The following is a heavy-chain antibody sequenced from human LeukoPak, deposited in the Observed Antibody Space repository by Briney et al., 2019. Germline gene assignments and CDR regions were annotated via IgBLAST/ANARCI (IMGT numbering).Heavy chain of an antibody. CDR1: GGSISSGDYY. Sequence: SETLSLTCTVSGGSISSGDYYWSWIRQPPGKGLEWIGYIYYSGSTYYNPSLKSRVTISVDTSKNQFSLKLSSVTAADTAVYYCARRKRWGNAFDIWGQGTMVTVSS. D-gene: IGHD5-24*01. CDR3: ARRKRWGNAFDI. J-gene: IGHJ3*02. V-gene: IGHV4-30-4*02. CDR2: IYYSGST.